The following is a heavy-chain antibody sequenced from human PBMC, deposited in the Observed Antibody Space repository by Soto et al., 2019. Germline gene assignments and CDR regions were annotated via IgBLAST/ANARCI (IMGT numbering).Heavy chain of an antibody. D-gene: IGHD3-10*01. J-gene: IGHJ4*02. V-gene: IGHV1-3*04. Sequence: ASVKVSCKASGYTFAYYAMHWVRQAPGQGLEWVGWINTGNGNTKYSQKFQGRVTITWDTSASTAYMELSGLRSEDTAVYYCARDPTMVRGIIITDLDYWGQGALVTVS. CDR3: ARDPTMVRGIIITDLDY. CDR1: GYTFAYYA. CDR2: INTGNGNT.